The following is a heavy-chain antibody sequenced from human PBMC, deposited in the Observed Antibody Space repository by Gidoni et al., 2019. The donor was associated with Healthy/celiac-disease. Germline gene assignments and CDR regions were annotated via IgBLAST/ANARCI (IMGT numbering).Heavy chain of an antibody. D-gene: IGHD2-15*01. CDR3: ARVNNPPLYCSGGSCTSSAGFAFDI. Sequence: QVQLQESGPGLVKPSQTLSLTCTVSGGSISSGGYYWSWIRQHPGKGLEWIGYIDYSGSTSYNPSLKSRVTISVDTSKNQFSLKLSSVTAADTAVYYCARVNNPPLYCSGGSCTSSAGFAFDIWGQGTMVTVSS. J-gene: IGHJ3*02. V-gene: IGHV4-31*03. CDR2: IDYSGST. CDR1: GGSISSGGYY.